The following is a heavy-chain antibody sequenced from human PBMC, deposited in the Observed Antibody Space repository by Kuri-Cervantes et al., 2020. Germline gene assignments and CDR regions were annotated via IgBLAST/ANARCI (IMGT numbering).Heavy chain of an antibody. CDR1: GFTFSSYG. D-gene: IGHD4-17*01. V-gene: IGHV3-30*18. J-gene: IGHJ4*02. CDR2: ISYDGSNK. Sequence: GESLKISCAASGFTFSSYGMHWVRQAPGKGLEWVAVISYDGSNKYYADSVKGRFTISRDNSKNTLYLQMNSLGAEDTAVYYCAKLNGVFDYWGQGTLVTVSS. CDR3: AKLNGVFDY.